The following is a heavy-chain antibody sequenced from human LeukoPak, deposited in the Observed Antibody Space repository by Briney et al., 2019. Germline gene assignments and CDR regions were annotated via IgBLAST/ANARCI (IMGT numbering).Heavy chain of an antibody. V-gene: IGHV1-8*01. D-gene: IGHD5-12*01. CDR3: ARGDSGYDEYYFDY. Sequence: ASVKVSCKASGGTFTSYDINWVRQATGQGLEWMGWMNPNSGNTGYAQKFQGRVTMTRNTSISTAYMELSSLRSEDTAVYYCARGDSGYDEYYFDYWGQGTLVTVSS. CDR1: GGTFTSYD. CDR2: MNPNSGNT. J-gene: IGHJ4*02.